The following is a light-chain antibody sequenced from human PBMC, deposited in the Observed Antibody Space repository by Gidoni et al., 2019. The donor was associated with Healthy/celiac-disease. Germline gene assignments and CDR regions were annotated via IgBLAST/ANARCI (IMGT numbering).Light chain of an antibody. CDR1: SSNIGSNT. Sequence: QSVLTQPPSASGTLGQRVTISCSGSSSNIGSNTVNWYQQLPGTAPKLLIYSNNQRPSGVPDRFSGSKSGTSASLAISGLQSEDEAYYYCAAWDDSLNGGVFGGGTKLTVL. CDR3: AAWDDSLNGGV. J-gene: IGLJ3*02. CDR2: SNN. V-gene: IGLV1-44*01.